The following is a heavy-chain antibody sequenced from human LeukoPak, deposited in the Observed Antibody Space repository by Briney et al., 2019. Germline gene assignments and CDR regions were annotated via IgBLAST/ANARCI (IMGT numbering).Heavy chain of an antibody. D-gene: IGHD6-13*01. V-gene: IGHV4-34*01. CDR2: INHSGST. CDR1: GGSFSGYY. Sequence: SETLSLTCAVYGGSFSGYYWSWIRQPPGKGLEWIGEINHSGSTNYNPSLKSRVTISVDTSKNQFSLKLSSVTAADTAMYYCARVTDRYSSSWYQSKFRDAFDIWGQGTMVTVSS. J-gene: IGHJ3*02. CDR3: ARVTDRYSSSWYQSKFRDAFDI.